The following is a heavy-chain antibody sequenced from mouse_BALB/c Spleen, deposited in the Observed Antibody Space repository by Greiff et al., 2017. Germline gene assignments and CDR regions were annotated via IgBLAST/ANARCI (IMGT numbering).Heavy chain of an antibody. CDR2: IYPGNSDT. CDR3: TSGLRRYYYAMDY. D-gene: IGHD2-2*01. J-gene: IGHJ4*01. Sequence: VQLQQSGTVLARPGASVKMSCKASGYSFTSYWMHWVKQRPGQGLEWIGAIYPGNSDTSYNQKFKGKAKLTAVTSASTAYMELSSLTNEDSAVYYCTSGLRRYYYAMDYWGQGTSVTVSS. CDR1: GYSFTSYW. V-gene: IGHV1-5*01.